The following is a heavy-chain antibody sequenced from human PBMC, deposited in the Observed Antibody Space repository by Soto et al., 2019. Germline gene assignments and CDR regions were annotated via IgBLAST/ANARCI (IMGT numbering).Heavy chain of an antibody. CDR3: ARSWSGSTSGRVDV. D-gene: IGHD3-3*01. CDR1: GFTFEDYV. V-gene: IGHV3-9*01. CDR2: ISWDGYSI. Sequence: EVQLVESGGGLVQPGRSLRLSCVGSGFTFEDYVMHWVRQVPGKGLEWVSHISWDGYSIGYAGSVRGRFTISRDKAKNSLFLQMNSLRPEDTALYYCARSWSGSTSGRVDVWGQGTTVTVSS. J-gene: IGHJ6*02.